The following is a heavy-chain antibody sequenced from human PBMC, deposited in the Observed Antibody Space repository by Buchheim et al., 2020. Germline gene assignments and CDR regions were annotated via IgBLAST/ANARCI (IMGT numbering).Heavy chain of an antibody. Sequence: EVQLVESGGGLVQPGGSLRLSCAASGFTFSSYSMNWVRQAPGEGLEWVSYISSASSTLYYADSVKGRFTISRDNAKNSLHLRMNSLRAEDTAVYYCARKRTDGMDVWGQGTT. CDR1: GFTFSSYS. CDR3: ARKRTDGMDV. V-gene: IGHV3-48*01. J-gene: IGHJ6*02. CDR2: ISSASSTL.